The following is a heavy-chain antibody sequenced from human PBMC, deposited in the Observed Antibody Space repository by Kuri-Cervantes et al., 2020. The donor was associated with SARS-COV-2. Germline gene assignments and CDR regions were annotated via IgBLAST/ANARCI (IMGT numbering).Heavy chain of an antibody. CDR1: GGSISSYY. Sequence: SETLSLTCTVSGGSISSYYWSWIRQPPGKGLEWIGYIYYSGSTNYNPSLRSRVTISLDTSKNQLSLNLNSVTAADTAVYYCARESSSSWYWFDPWGQGTLVTVSS. D-gene: IGHD6-13*01. CDR3: ARESSSSWYWFDP. CDR2: IYYSGST. V-gene: IGHV4-59*12. J-gene: IGHJ5*02.